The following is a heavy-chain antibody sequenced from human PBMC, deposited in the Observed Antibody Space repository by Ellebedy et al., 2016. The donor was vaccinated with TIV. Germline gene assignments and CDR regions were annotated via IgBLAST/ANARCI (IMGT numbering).Heavy chain of an antibody. CDR1: GFTFNSYA. CDR3: AKVPVGFCNRPFCFYLDD. CDR2: ISYDANNK. V-gene: IGHV3-30*04. J-gene: IGHJ4*02. D-gene: IGHD2-2*03. Sequence: PGGSLRLSCAASGFTFNSYAMHWVRQAPGKGLEWVALISYDANNKYYANSVKGRFTISRDNSKNTRYLKMNTLRPEDTAVYYCAKVPVGFCNRPFCFYLDDWGQGTLVSVSS.